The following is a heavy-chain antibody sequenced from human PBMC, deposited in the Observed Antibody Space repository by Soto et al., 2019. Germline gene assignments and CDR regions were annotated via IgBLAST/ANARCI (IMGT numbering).Heavy chain of an antibody. J-gene: IGHJ6*02. V-gene: IGHV4-34*01. CDR3: ARDTRYYGSASYSMDV. CDR1: GGSFSGYY. Sequence: QVQLQQWGAGLLKPSETLSLTCAVYGGSFSGYYWSWIRQPPGKGLEWIGEINHSGSTNYNPSLKSGLTISLDTTKNQCSQQLSSEPAADTAVYYCARDTRYYGSASYSMDVWGQGTTVTVSS. CDR2: INHSGST. D-gene: IGHD3-10*01.